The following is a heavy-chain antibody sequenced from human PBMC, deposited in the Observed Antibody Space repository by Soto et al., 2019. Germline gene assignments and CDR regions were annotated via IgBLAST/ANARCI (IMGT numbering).Heavy chain of an antibody. CDR2: ISYDGSNK. J-gene: IGHJ5*02. Sequence: GGSLRLSCAASGFTFSSYAMHWVRQAPGKGLEWVAVISYDGSNKYYADSVKGRFTISRDNSKNTLYLQMNSLRAEDTAVYYCARADFSPGSIFNFDPWGQGTLVTVSS. D-gene: IGHD3-10*01. CDR3: ARADFSPGSIFNFDP. V-gene: IGHV3-30-3*01. CDR1: GFTFSSYA.